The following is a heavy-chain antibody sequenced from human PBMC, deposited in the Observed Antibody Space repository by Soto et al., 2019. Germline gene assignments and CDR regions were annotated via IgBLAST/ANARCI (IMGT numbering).Heavy chain of an antibody. V-gene: IGHV4-4*02. Sequence: SETLSLTCAVSGGSISSSNWWSWVRQPPGKGLKWIGEIYQNGSTNYNPSLKSGVTISVDKSKNKFTLKLSTVTAAEKNMYYCASIYDSSGYYVTGWDYWGQGTLVTVSS. D-gene: IGHD3-22*01. CDR1: GGSISSSNW. CDR2: IYQNGST. J-gene: IGHJ4*02. CDR3: ASIYDSSGYYVTGWDY.